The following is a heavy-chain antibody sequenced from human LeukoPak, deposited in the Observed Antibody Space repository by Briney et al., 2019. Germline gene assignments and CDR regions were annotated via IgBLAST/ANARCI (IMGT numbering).Heavy chain of an antibody. J-gene: IGHJ6*02. CDR3: ASSNVLRFLEWPIYGMDV. CDR2: IYYSGST. D-gene: IGHD3-3*01. V-gene: IGHV4-59*08. Sequence: PSETLSLTCTVSGGSISSYYWSRIRQPPGKGLEWIGYIYYSGSTNYNPSLKSRVTISVDTSKNQFSLKLSSVTAADTAVYYCASSNVLRFLEWPIYGMDVWGQGTTVTVSS. CDR1: GGSISSYY.